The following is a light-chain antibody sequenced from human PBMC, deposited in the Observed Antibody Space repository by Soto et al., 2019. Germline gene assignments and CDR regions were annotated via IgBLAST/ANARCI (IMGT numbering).Light chain of an antibody. Sequence: EIVLTQSPGTLSLSPGERATFSCRASQTVNRNYLAWYQQKPGQAPRLLIYGASSRATGIPDRFSGSGSGTDFTLTISRLEPEDFAVYHCQHYDNSPITFGQGTRLEIK. CDR3: QHYDNSPIT. CDR1: QTVNRNY. V-gene: IGKV3-20*01. J-gene: IGKJ5*01. CDR2: GAS.